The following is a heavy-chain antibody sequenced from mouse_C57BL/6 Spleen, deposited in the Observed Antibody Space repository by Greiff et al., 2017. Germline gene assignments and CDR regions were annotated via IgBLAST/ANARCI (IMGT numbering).Heavy chain of an antibody. Sequence: QVQLQQSGAELMKPGASVKLSCKATGYTFTGYWIEWVKQRPGHGLEWIGEILPGSGSTNYNEKFKGKATFTADTSSNTAYMQLSSLTTEDSAIYYCARGAHYYGSRGDYFDYWGQGTTLTVSS. CDR3: ARGAHYYGSRGDYFDY. J-gene: IGHJ2*01. CDR1: GYTFTGYW. CDR2: ILPGSGST. V-gene: IGHV1-9*01. D-gene: IGHD1-1*01.